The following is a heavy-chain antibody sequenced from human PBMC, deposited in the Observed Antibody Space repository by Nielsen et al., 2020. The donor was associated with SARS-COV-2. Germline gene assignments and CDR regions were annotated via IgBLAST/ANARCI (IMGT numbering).Heavy chain of an antibody. D-gene: IGHD3-22*01. Sequence: GESLKISCAASGFTFSGSAIHWVRQASGKGLEWVGRIRSKANDYATTYAASVEGRFTFSRDDSKNTAYLQMDSLKTEDTAVYFCTRTNIGYSGSNGYSQSHWGQGTQVTVSS. J-gene: IGHJ4*02. V-gene: IGHV3-73*01. CDR2: IRSKANDYAT. CDR3: TRTNIGYSGSNGYSQSH. CDR1: GFTFSGSA.